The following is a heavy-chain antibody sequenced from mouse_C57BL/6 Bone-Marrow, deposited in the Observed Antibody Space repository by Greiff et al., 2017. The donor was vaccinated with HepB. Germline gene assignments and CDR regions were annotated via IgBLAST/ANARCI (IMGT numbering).Heavy chain of an antibody. CDR1: GFTFSSYA. CDR3: TREGTTVVVNWYFDV. CDR2: ISSGGDYI. V-gene: IGHV5-9-1*02. D-gene: IGHD1-1*01. Sequence: EVQRVESGEGLVKPGGSLKLSCAASGFTFSSYAMSWVRQTPEKRLEWVAYISSGGDYIYYADTVKGRFTISRDNARNTLYLQMSSLKSEDTAMYYCTREGTTVVVNWYFDVWGTGTTVTVSS. J-gene: IGHJ1*03.